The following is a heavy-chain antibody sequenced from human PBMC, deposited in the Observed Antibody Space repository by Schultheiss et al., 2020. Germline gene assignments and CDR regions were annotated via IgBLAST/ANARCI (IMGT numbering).Heavy chain of an antibody. J-gene: IGHJ6*02. Sequence: SETLSLTCTVSGGSISSYYWSWIRQPPGKGLEWIGSIYYSGATNYNPSLKSRVTISVDASKSQFSLKLSSVTAADTAVYYCAGVPTTVTYENYYYYYGMDVWGQGTTVTVSS. D-gene: IGHD4-17*01. CDR1: GGSISSYY. V-gene: IGHV4-59*12. CDR2: IYYSGAT. CDR3: AGVPTTVTYENYYYYYGMDV.